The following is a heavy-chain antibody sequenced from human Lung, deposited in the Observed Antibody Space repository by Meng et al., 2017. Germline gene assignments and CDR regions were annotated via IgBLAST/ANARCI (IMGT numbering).Heavy chain of an antibody. Sequence: QVQLVDAGGGLVKPGGSLRRSRPASGFTFSDYYMSWIRQAPGKGLEWVSYISSSGSTIYYADSVKGRFTISRDNAKNSLYLQMNSLRAEDTAVYYCARDISGPVGYFDYWGQGTLVTVSS. D-gene: IGHD1-20*01. CDR2: ISSSGSTI. V-gene: IGHV3-11*01. J-gene: IGHJ4*02. CDR3: ARDISGPVGYFDY. CDR1: GFTFSDYY.